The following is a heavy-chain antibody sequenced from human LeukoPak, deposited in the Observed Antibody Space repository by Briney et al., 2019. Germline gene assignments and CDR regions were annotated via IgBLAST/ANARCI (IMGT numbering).Heavy chain of an antibody. V-gene: IGHV3-23*01. CDR2: ISGSGGST. J-gene: IGHJ6*02. CDR3: AKGPWDPPNYYYYYGMDV. CDR1: GFTFSNYA. Sequence: PGGSLRLSCAASGFTFSNYAMSWVRQAPGKGLEWVSAISGSGGSTYYADSVKGRFTISRDNSKNTLYLQMNSLRAEDTAVYYCAKGPWDPPNYYYYYGMDVWGQGTTVTVSS. D-gene: IGHD1-26*01.